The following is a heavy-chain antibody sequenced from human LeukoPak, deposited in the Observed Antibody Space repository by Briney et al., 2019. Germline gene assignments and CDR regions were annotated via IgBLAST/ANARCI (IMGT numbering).Heavy chain of an antibody. CDR2: INHSGST. Sequence: PSETLSLTCTVSGGSIDSSSYYWSWIRQPPGKGLEWIGEINHSGSTNYNPSLKSRVTISVDTSKNQFSLKLSSVTAADTAVYYCARLSVRGGTRDYWGQGTLVTVSS. J-gene: IGHJ4*02. V-gene: IGHV4-39*07. D-gene: IGHD3-10*01. CDR3: ARLSVRGGTRDY. CDR1: GGSIDSSSYY.